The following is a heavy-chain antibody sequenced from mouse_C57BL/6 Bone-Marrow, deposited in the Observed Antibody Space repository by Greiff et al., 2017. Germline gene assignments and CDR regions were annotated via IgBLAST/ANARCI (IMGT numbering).Heavy chain of an antibody. Sequence: VQLQQSGAELMKPGASVKLSCKATGYTFTGYWIEWVKQRPGHGLEWIGEIFPGSGSTIYNEKFKGKATFTADTSSNTAYMQLSSQTTEDSAIYYYTRDDPYKEYIDYWGQGTSRTVSS. CDR2: IFPGSGST. CDR3: TRDDPYKEYIDY. J-gene: IGHJ2*02. D-gene: IGHD2-10*01. V-gene: IGHV1-9*01. CDR1: GYTFTGYW.